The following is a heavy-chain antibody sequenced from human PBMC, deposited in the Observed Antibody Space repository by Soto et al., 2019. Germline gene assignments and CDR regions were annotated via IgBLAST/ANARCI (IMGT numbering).Heavy chain of an antibody. CDR3: ARESEDCSGGSCYRWYFDL. V-gene: IGHV3-11*01. Sequence: QVPLVESGGGLVKPGGSLRLSCAASGFTFSDYYMSWIRQAPGKGLEWVSYISSSGSTIYYADSVKGRFTISRDNAXNXLXQQMNSLRAEDTAVYYCARESEDCSGGSCYRWYFDLWGRGTLVTVSS. D-gene: IGHD2-15*01. CDR1: GFTFSDYY. J-gene: IGHJ2*01. CDR2: ISSSGSTI.